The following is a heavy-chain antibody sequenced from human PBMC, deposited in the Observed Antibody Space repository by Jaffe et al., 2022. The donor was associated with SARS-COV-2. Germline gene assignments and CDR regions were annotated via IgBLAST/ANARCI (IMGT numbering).Heavy chain of an antibody. Sequence: QLQLQESGPGLVKPSETLSLTCTVSGDSISSSSYYWGWIRQTPGMGLEWIGSIYYSGSSYYNPSLKSRVTISVDTSKNQFSLKVSSVTAADTAIYFCATTRVGITLEHFDYWGQGTLVSVSS. D-gene: IGHD3-22*01. V-gene: IGHV4-39*01. J-gene: IGHJ4*02. CDR3: ATTRVGITLEHFDY. CDR1: GDSISSSSYY. CDR2: IYYSGSS.